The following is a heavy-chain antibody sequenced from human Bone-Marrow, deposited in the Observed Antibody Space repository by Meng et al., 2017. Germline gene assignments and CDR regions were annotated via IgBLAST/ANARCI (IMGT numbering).Heavy chain of an antibody. Sequence: SLKISWAASGFTFDDYAMHWVRQAPGKGLEWVSGNSWNSGSRGYADSVKGRFTISRDNAKNSLYLKMNSLRAEDTALYYCAKDPGGYWYFDLWGQGTLVTVSS. V-gene: IGHV3-9*01. D-gene: IGHD3-10*01. J-gene: IGHJ2*01. CDR3: AKDPGGYWYFDL. CDR2: NSWNSGSR. CDR1: GFTFDDYA.